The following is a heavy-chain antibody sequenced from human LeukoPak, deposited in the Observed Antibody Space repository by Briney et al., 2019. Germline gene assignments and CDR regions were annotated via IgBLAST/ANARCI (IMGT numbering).Heavy chain of an antibody. Sequence: GRSLRLSCAASGFTFSTYNMHWVRQAPGKGLEWVAVIWYDGTNKYYADSVKGRFTISRDISKNTLYLQMNSLRAEDTAVYYCARVFVGGSSWQFDYWGQGTLVTVSS. CDR3: ARVFVGGSSWQFDY. D-gene: IGHD6-13*01. J-gene: IGHJ4*02. CDR1: GFTFSTYN. CDR2: IWYDGTNK. V-gene: IGHV3-33*01.